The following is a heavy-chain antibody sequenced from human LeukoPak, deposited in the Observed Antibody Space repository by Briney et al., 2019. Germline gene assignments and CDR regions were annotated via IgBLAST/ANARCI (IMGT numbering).Heavy chain of an antibody. CDR1: GFTFSSYA. V-gene: IGHV3-23*01. Sequence: PGGSLRLSRAASGFTFSSYAMSWVRQAPGKGLEWVSAISGSGFTYYADSVKGRLTISRDNSKNTLYLQMNSLRAEDTAVYYCARGLYSSSPWGQGTLVTVSS. CDR3: ARGLYSSSP. D-gene: IGHD6-6*01. J-gene: IGHJ4*02. CDR2: ISGSGFT.